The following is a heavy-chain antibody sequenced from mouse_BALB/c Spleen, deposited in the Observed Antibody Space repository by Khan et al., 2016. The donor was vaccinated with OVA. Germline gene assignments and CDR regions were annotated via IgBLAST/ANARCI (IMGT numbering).Heavy chain of an antibody. CDR1: GYTFTSYW. Sequence: DLVMPGAAVTLSCKASGYTFTSYWINWIKQRPGQGLEWIGRIAPGSGSTSYNAMFKGKATLTVDAYSSTAYIQLSSLSFEDSAVYVCARSNYYGSGLYAMDYWGQGTSVTVSS. J-gene: IGHJ4*01. V-gene: IGHV1S41*01. CDR3: ARSNYYGSGLYAMDY. CDR2: IAPGSGST. D-gene: IGHD1-1*01.